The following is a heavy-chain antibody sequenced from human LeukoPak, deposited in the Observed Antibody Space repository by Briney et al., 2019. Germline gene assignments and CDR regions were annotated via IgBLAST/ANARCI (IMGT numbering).Heavy chain of an antibody. D-gene: IGHD6-13*01. Sequence: SVKVSCKASGGTFSSYAISWVRQAPGQGLEWMGGIIPIFGTANYAQKFQGRVTITTDESTSTAYMELSSLRSDDTAVYYCAREHSSSWDQFDYWGQGTLVTVSS. V-gene: IGHV1-69*05. CDR1: GGTFSSYA. CDR3: AREHSSSWDQFDY. CDR2: IIPIFGTA. J-gene: IGHJ4*02.